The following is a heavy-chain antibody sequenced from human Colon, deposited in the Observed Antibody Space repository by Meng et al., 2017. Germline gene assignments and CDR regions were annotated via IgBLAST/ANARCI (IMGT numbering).Heavy chain of an antibody. CDR1: GGSFDNYA. J-gene: IGHJ4*02. CDR3: ARDRRNYYLDL. D-gene: IGHD6-6*01. V-gene: IGHV1-69*05. CDR2: IIPGVGTT. Sequence: QVQLMQSGAEVKTSGSSVRVSCKASGGSFDNYAISWVRQAPGQGLERVGGIIPGVGTTNYAQRFQGRVTITTDRSAGTVFMQLNSLRFEDTAVYYCARDRRNYYLDLWGQGTLVTVSS.